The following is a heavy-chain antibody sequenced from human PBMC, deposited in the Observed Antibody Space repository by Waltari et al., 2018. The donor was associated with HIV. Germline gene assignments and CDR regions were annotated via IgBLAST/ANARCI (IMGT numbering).Heavy chain of an antibody. Sequence: EVQLVESGGGLVQPGRSLRLSCAASGFTLDGYAMPWVRQGPGRGLEWGSGITWNSGRTGYADSVKGRFIISRDNAKNSLYLQMNSLRVEDTALYYCAKSDIDYGMDVWGQGTTVTVSS. CDR3: AKSDIDYGMDV. J-gene: IGHJ6*02. CDR2: ITWNSGRT. V-gene: IGHV3-9*01. CDR1: GFTLDGYA. D-gene: IGHD2-15*01.